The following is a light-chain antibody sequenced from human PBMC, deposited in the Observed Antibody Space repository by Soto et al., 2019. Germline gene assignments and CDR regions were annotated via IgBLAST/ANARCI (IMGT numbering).Light chain of an antibody. J-gene: IGLJ2*01. V-gene: IGLV2-11*01. CDR2: DVS. CDR3: CSYAGDLAL. CDR1: SSDVGGYDF. Sequence: QSALTQPRSVSGSHGQSVTISCTGTSSDVGGYDFVSWYQQHPGKAPKLMISDVSKRPSGVPDRFSGSKSGNTASLTISGLQAEDEADYYCCSYAGDLALFGGGTKLTVL.